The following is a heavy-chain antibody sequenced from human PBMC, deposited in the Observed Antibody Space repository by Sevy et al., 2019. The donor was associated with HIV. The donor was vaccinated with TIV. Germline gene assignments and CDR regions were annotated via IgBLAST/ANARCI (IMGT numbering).Heavy chain of an antibody. CDR2: IYPRGSA. J-gene: IGHJ4*02. CDR1: HYSIRSAYQ. V-gene: IGHV4-38-2*01. Sequence: SETLSLTCAVSHYSIRSAYQWGWIRQSPGKVLEWIGSIYPRGSAFYNPSLKSRLSISVDMPKNQFSRNLGSVTAADTAVYYCVEDKNDYGGSYFESWGPGTLVTVSS. D-gene: IGHD4-17*01. CDR3: VEDKNDYGGSYFES.